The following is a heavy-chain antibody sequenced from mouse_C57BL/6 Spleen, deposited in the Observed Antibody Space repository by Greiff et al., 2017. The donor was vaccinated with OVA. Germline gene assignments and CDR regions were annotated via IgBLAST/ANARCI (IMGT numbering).Heavy chain of an antibody. Sequence: QVQLQQPGAELVKPGASVKMSCKASGYTFTSYWITWVKQRPGQGLEWIGDIYPGSGSTNYNEKFKSKATLTVDTSSSTAYMQLSSLTSEDSAVYYCAIGGITTVVVDYWGQGTTLTVSS. V-gene: IGHV1-55*01. J-gene: IGHJ2*01. CDR3: AIGGITTVVVDY. D-gene: IGHD1-1*01. CDR1: GYTFTSYW. CDR2: IYPGSGST.